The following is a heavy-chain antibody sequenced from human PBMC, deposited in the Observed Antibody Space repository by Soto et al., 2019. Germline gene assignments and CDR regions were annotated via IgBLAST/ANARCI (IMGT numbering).Heavy chain of an antibody. D-gene: IGHD1-1*01. Sequence: QVHLVQSGAEVKKPGASVKVSCKGSGYIFTTYGITWVRQAPGQGLEWMGWISAHNGNTNYAQKPQGRVTVTRAPSTSTAYMELRNLRSDDTAVYYCARGRYGDYWGQGALVTVSS. CDR2: ISAHNGNT. J-gene: IGHJ4*02. CDR1: GYIFTTYG. CDR3: ARGRYGDY. V-gene: IGHV1-18*01.